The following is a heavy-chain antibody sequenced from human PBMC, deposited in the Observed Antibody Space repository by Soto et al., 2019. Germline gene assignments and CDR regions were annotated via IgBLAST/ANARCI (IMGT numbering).Heavy chain of an antibody. CDR1: GFTFSSYG. CDR2: IWYDGSNK. D-gene: IGHD2-15*01. CDR3: ARDGYCSGGSCYSVPVFDY. V-gene: IGHV3-33*01. J-gene: IGHJ4*02. Sequence: QVQLVESGGGVVQPGRSLRLSCAASGFTFSSYGMHWVRQAPGKGLEWVAVIWYDGSNKYYADSVKGRFTISRDNSKNTLYLQMNSLRAEDTAVYYCARDGYCSGGSCYSVPVFDYGGQGTLVIVSS.